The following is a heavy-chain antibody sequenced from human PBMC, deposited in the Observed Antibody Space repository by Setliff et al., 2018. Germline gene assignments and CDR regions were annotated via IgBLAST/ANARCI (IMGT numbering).Heavy chain of an antibody. CDR2: ISAHSGNA. Sequence: ASVKVSCKASGGTFNNYPISWVRQAPGQGLEWMGWISAHSGNAYYTPKLHGRVTLTTDTSTSTAYMELRSLGSDDTAVYYCSRLVRFCTRTSCQRLSGDEYWGQGTLVTVSS. V-gene: IGHV1-18*01. D-gene: IGHD2-8*01. CDR3: SRLVRFCTRTSCQRLSGDEY. J-gene: IGHJ4*02. CDR1: GGTFNNYP.